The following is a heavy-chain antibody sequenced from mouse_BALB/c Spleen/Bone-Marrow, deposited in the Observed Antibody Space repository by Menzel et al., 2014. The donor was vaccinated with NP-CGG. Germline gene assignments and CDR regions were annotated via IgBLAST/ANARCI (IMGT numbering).Heavy chain of an antibody. V-gene: IGHV2-6-4*01. Sequence: QVHVKQSGPGLVSPSQRLSITCTVSGFSLSRYSVHWVRQPPGKGLEWLGMIWGGGSTDYNSALKSRLSISKDNSKSQVFLRMNSLQTDDTAMYYCARREYGKGMDYWGQGTSVTVSS. CDR1: GFSLSRYS. D-gene: IGHD2-10*02. J-gene: IGHJ4*01. CDR3: ARREYGKGMDY. CDR2: IWGGGST.